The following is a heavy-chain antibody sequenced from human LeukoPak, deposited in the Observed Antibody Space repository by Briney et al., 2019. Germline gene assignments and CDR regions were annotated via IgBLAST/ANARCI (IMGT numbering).Heavy chain of an antibody. CDR2: INHSGST. V-gene: IGHV4-34*01. CDR3: ARWLDIVVVPTATDAFDI. Sequence: SETLSLTCAVYGGSFSGYYWSWIRQPPGKGLEWIGEINHSGSTNYNPSLKSRVTISLDTSKNQFSLKLSSVTAADTAVYYCARWLDIVVVPTATDAFDIWGQGTMVTVSS. CDR1: GGSFSGYY. D-gene: IGHD2-2*01. J-gene: IGHJ3*02.